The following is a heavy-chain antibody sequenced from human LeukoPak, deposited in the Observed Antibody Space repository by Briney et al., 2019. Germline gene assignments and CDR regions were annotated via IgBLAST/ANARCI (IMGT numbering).Heavy chain of an antibody. J-gene: IGHJ4*02. CDR1: GGSVGSSTYY. V-gene: IGHV4-39*07. CDR2: IAYSGST. CDR3: ARGGFYYYDSSGYPIDY. Sequence: PSETLSLTCTVSGGSVGSSTYYWGWVRQPPGKGLEWIASIAYSGSTYNPSLKSRVTISVDRSKNQFSLKLSSVTAADTAVYYCARGGFYYYDSSGYPIDYWGQGTLVTVSS. D-gene: IGHD3-22*01.